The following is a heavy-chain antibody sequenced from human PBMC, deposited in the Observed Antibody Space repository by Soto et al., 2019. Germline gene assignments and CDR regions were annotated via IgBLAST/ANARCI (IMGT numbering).Heavy chain of an antibody. V-gene: IGHV1-69*01. J-gene: IGHJ6*02. Sequence: QVQLVQSGAEVKKPGSSVKVSCKASGGTFSSYAVSWVRQAPGQGLEWMGGIIPIFGTVIYAQQFQVRVTITAEESTKTAYMELRSLRFEDTAVYYCARDSHPPALSGDIMRWDVWGQGTTVTVSS. D-gene: IGHD2-15*01. CDR3: ARDSHPPALSGDIMRWDV. CDR1: GGTFSSYA. CDR2: IIPIFGTV.